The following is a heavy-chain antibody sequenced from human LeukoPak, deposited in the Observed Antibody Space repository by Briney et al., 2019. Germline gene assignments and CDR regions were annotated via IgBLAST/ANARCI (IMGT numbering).Heavy chain of an antibody. CDR3: AKGGVRSAIILTGYYNNWFDP. D-gene: IGHD3-9*01. J-gene: IGHJ5*02. Sequence: GGSLRLSCAASGFTFSSYAMSWVRQAPGKGLEWVSAISGSGGSTYYADSVKGRFTISRDNSKNTLYLQMNSLRAEDTAVYYCAKGGVRSAIILTGYYNNWFDPWGQGTLVTVSS. V-gene: IGHV3-23*01. CDR2: ISGSGGST. CDR1: GFTFSSYA.